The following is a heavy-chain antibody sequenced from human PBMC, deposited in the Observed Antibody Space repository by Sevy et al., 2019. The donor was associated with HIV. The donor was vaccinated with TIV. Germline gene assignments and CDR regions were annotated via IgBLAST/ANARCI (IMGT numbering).Heavy chain of an antibody. Sequence: SETLSLTRAVSGYSISSDYYWGWIWQPPGKGLEWIGSIYHSGYSYYNPSLKSRVTISVDTSKNQFSLKLSSVIAADTAVFYCARAIGTQVAGLYYFDYWGQGTLVTVSS. CDR3: ARAIGTQVAGLYYFDY. D-gene: IGHD6-19*01. CDR1: GYSISSDYY. V-gene: IGHV4-38-2*01. CDR2: IYHSGYS. J-gene: IGHJ4*02.